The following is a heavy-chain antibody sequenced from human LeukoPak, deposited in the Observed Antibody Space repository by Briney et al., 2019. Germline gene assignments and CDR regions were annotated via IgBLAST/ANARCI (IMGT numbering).Heavy chain of an antibody. Sequence: SETLSLTCTVSGGSISSSYWSWIRQPPGKGLEWIGYIYYSGSSNYNPSLKSRVTISVDKSKNQFSLKLSSVTAADTAVYYCARDRGSVTGNWFDPWGQGTLVTVSS. CDR3: ARDRGSVTGNWFDP. CDR2: IYYSGSS. V-gene: IGHV4-59*01. CDR1: GGSISSSY. J-gene: IGHJ5*02. D-gene: IGHD2-8*02.